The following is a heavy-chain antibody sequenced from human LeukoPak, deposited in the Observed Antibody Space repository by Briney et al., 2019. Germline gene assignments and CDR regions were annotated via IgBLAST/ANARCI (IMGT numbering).Heavy chain of an antibody. CDR1: GGSISSSSYY. J-gene: IGHJ5*02. CDR3: ARFTLTAMARQNWFDP. CDR2: IYYSGST. Sequence: SETLSLTCTVSGGSISSSSYYWGWIRQPPGKGLEWIGSIYYSGSTYYNPSLKSRVTISVDTSKNQFSLKLGSVTAADTAVYYCARFTLTAMARQNWFDPWGQGTLVTVSS. D-gene: IGHD5-18*01. V-gene: IGHV4-39*07.